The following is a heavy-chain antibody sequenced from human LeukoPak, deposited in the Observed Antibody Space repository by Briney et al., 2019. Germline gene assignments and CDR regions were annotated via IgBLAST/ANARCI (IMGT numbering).Heavy chain of an antibody. CDR3: ARWYNYYDSSGFWALQDAFDI. CDR1: GYTFTSYG. V-gene: IGHV1-18*01. Sequence: ASVKVSCKASGYTFTSYGISWVRQAPGQGLEWMGWISAYNGNTNYAQKLQGRVTMTTDTSTSTAYMELRSLRSDDTAVYYCARWYNYYDSSGFWALQDAFDIWGQGTMVTVSS. D-gene: IGHD3-22*01. CDR2: ISAYNGNT. J-gene: IGHJ3*02.